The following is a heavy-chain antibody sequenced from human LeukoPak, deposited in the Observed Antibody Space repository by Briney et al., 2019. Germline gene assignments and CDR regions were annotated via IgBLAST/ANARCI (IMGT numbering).Heavy chain of an antibody. Sequence: ASVKVSCKASGYTFTSHFMHWMRQAPGQGLEWMGIINPRGGSTNYAQKFQGRLTMTRDMSTSTVYMELSSLRSEDTAVYYCARVATIYYDSSVGPFDIWGQGTMVTVSS. J-gene: IGHJ3*02. V-gene: IGHV1-46*01. CDR3: ARVATIYYDSSVGPFDI. D-gene: IGHD3-22*01. CDR2: INPRGGST. CDR1: GYTFTSHF.